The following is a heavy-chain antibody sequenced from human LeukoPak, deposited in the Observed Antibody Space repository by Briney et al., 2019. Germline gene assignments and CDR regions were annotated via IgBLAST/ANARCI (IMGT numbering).Heavy chain of an antibody. D-gene: IGHD3-10*01. CDR3: ARGVFRCRVRGQIMRTDYYYYYMDV. CDR1: GYTFTSYY. V-gene: IGHV1-46*01. Sequence: ASVKVSCKASGYTFTSYYMHWVRQAPGQGLEWMGIINPSGGSTSYAQKFQGRVTMTRDTSTSTVYMELSSLRSEDTAVYYCARGVFRCRVRGQIMRTDYYYYYMDVWGKGTTVTISS. CDR2: INPSGGST. J-gene: IGHJ6*03.